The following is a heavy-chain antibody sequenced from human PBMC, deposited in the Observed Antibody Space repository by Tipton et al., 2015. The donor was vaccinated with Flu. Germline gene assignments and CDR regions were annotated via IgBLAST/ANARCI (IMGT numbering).Heavy chain of an antibody. CDR1: GGFFSSYY. D-gene: IGHD2-2*01. V-gene: IGHV4-59*12. CDR3: ARDSSLGMPDYFDY. J-gene: IGHJ4*02. CDR2: IYNSEYT. Sequence: TLSLTCTVSGGFFSSYYWNWIRQPPGKGLVWIGYIYNSEYTKYNPSLKSRVTISVDTSKKQFSLQLRSVTAADTALYYCARDSSLGMPDYFDYWGQGTLVTASS.